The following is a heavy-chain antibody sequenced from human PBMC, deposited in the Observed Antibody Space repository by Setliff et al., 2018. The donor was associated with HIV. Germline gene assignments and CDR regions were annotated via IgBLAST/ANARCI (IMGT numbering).Heavy chain of an antibody. Sequence: SETLSLTCTVSGGSVSTSSYSWGWIRQPPEKGLEWIGTIYHTGKTYYNSSLNSRVTIAADTSKDQFSLNLSTVTAADTAVYYCGRVAGYCAPSRCYGYNAFDIWGPGTMVTVSS. J-gene: IGHJ3*02. CDR1: GGSVSTSSYS. CDR3: GRVAGYCAPSRCYGYNAFDI. V-gene: IGHV4-39*01. D-gene: IGHD2-15*01. CDR2: IYHTGKT.